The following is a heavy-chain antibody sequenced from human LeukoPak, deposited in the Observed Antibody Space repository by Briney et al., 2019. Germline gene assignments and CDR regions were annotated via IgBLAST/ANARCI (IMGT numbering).Heavy chain of an antibody. CDR2: IYHSGST. Sequence: SETLSLTCAVSGYSISSGYYWGWIRQPPGKGQEWSGSIYHSGSTYYNPSLKSRVTISVDTSKNQFSLKLSSVTAADTAVYYCARVDSGSLVTTSYYFDYWGQGTLVTVSS. V-gene: IGHV4-38-2*01. CDR1: GYSISSGYY. D-gene: IGHD4-17*01. J-gene: IGHJ4*02. CDR3: ARVDSGSLVTTSYYFDY.